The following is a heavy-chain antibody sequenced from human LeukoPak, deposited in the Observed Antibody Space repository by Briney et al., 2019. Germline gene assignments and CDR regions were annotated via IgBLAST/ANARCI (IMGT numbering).Heavy chain of an antibody. CDR2: FGPEDGET. D-gene: IGHD3-3*01. J-gene: IGHJ3*02. Sequence: ASVKVSCKVSGYTLTELSMHWVRQAPGKGLEWMGGFGPEDGETIYAQKFQGRVTITADESTSTAYMELSSLRSEDTAVYYCARDRGLRFPDAFDIWGQGTMVTVSS. CDR1: GYTLTELS. CDR3: ARDRGLRFPDAFDI. V-gene: IGHV1-24*01.